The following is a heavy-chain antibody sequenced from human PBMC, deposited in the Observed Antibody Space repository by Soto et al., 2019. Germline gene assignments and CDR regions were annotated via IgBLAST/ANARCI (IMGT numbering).Heavy chain of an antibody. D-gene: IGHD3-22*01. CDR1: GGSISSYY. J-gene: IGHJ6*02. CDR2: IYYSGST. V-gene: IGHV4-59*01. Sequence: SETLSLTCTVSGGSISSYYWSWIRQPPGKGLEWIGYIYYSGSTNYNPSLKSRVTISVDTSKNQFSLKLSSVTAADTAVYYCARSARKYYYDSSGGMDVWGQGTTVTVSS. CDR3: ARSARKYYYDSSGGMDV.